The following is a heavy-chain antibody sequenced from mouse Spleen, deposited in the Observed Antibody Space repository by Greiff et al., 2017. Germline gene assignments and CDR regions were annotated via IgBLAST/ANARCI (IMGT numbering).Heavy chain of an antibody. CDR3: ARRGYYYGSSPAWFAY. D-gene: IGHD1-1*01. Sequence: VKLQQSGAELMKPGASVKISCKATGYTFSSYWIEWVKQRPGHGLEWIGEILPGSGSTNYNEKFKGKATFTADTSSNTAYMQLSSLTSEDSAVYYCARRGYYYGSSPAWFAYWGQGTLVTVSA. CDR2: ILPGSGST. V-gene: IGHV1-9*01. J-gene: IGHJ3*01. CDR1: GYTFSSYW.